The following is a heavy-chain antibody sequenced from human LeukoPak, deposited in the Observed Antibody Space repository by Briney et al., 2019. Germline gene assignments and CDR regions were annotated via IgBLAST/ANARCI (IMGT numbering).Heavy chain of an antibody. CDR3: TTATGSYTSTDY. CDR2: IKSKTDGGTT. D-gene: IGHD3-10*01. V-gene: IGHV3-15*01. J-gene: IGHJ4*02. CDR1: GFTFSNAW. Sequence: GGSLRLSCAASGFTFSNAWMSWVRQAPGKGLEWVGRIKSKTDGGTTDYAAPVKGRFTISRDDSKNTLYLQMNSLKTEDTAVYYCTTATGSYTSTDYWGQGTLVTVSS.